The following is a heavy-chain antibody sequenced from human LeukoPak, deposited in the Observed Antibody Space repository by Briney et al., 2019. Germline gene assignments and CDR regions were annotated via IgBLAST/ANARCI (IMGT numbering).Heavy chain of an antibody. J-gene: IGHJ4*02. CDR1: GGSISSGDYY. CDR3: ARGPPNDY. Sequence: PSETLSLTCTLSGGSISSGDYYGSWIRQPPGKGLEWIGYIYYSGSTYYDPSLKSRVTISVDTSKNQFSLKLSSVTAADTAVYYCARGPPNDYWGQGTLVTVSS. CDR2: IYYSGST. V-gene: IGHV4-30-4*08.